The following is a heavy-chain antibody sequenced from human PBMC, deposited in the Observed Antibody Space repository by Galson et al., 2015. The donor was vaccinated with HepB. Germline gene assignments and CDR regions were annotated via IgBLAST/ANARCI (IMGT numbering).Heavy chain of an antibody. CDR3: AKDTRGIAFLEWLSNGYYYYMDV. V-gene: IGHV3-9*01. Sequence: SLRLSCAASGFTFDDYAMHWVRQAPGKGLEWVSGISWNSGSIGYADSVKGRFTISRDNAKNSLYLQMNSLRAEDTALYYCAKDTRGIAFLEWLSNGYYYYMDVWGKGTTVTVSS. J-gene: IGHJ6*03. CDR2: ISWNSGSI. D-gene: IGHD3-3*01. CDR1: GFTFDDYA.